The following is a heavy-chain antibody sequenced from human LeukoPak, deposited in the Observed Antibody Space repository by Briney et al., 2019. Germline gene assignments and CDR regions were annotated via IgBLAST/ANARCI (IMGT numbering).Heavy chain of an antibody. CDR3: ARRTENWDYFDY. D-gene: IGHD7-27*01. J-gene: IGHJ4*02. Sequence: SQALSLTCTVSGGTISSGAYYWSWIRQAPGKGLEWIGYIYYSGSTYYSPSLKSRVTISVDTSKNQFSLKLSSVTAADTAAYYCARRTENWDYFDYWGQGTMVTVSS. CDR2: IYYSGST. CDR1: GGTISSGAYY. V-gene: IGHV4-30-4*01.